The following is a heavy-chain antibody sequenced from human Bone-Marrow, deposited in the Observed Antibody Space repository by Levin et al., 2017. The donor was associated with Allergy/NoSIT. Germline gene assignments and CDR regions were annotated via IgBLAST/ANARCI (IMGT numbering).Heavy chain of an antibody. CDR3: ARDTPPGMGTHWYFDL. Sequence: SQTLSLTCTVSGGSISSYYWSWIRQPPGKGLEWIGYIYYSGSTNYNPSLKSRVTISVDTSKNQFSLKLSSVTAADTAVYYCARDTPPGMGTHWYFDLWGRGTLVTVSS. V-gene: IGHV4-59*01. CDR2: IYYSGST. CDR1: GGSISSYY. D-gene: IGHD7-27*01. J-gene: IGHJ2*01.